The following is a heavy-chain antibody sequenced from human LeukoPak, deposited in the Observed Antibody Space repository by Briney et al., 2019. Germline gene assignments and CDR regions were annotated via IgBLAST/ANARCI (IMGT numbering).Heavy chain of an antibody. V-gene: IGHV4-59*08. CDR3: ARTYYYDSSGYTYDDAFDI. D-gene: IGHD3-22*01. CDR2: IYYSGST. Sequence: SETLSLTCTVSGGSLSSYYWSWIRQPPGKGLEWIGYIYYSGSTNYNPSLKSRVTISVDTSKNQFSLKLSSVTAADTAVYYCARTYYYDSSGYTYDDAFDIWGQGTMVTVSS. CDR1: GGSLSSYY. J-gene: IGHJ3*02.